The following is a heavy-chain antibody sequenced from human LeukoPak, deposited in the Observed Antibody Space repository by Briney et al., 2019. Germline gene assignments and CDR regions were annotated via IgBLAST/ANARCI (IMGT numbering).Heavy chain of an antibody. CDR3: ARARITMVRGVHIEGYFDY. CDR2: IYYSGGT. J-gene: IGHJ4*02. Sequence: PSETLSLTCTVAGGFISSYYWSWIRQPPGKELEWIGYIYYSGGTNYNPSLKSRVTISVDTSKNQFSLKLSSVTAADTAVYYCARARITMVRGVHIEGYFDYWGQGNLVTVSS. CDR1: GGFISSYY. V-gene: IGHV4-59*01. D-gene: IGHD3-10*01.